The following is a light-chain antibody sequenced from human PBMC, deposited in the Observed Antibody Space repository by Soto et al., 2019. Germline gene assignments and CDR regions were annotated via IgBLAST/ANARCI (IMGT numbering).Light chain of an antibody. CDR1: QSVSSSY. Sequence: EIVLTQSPGTLSLSPGERATLSCRASQSVSSSYLAWYQQKPGQAPRLLIYGASSRATGIPDRFSGSGSGTDFTLTISRLEPEDFAVYYCQQYASSPIFTFGPGTKEDIK. J-gene: IGKJ3*01. CDR2: GAS. V-gene: IGKV3-20*01. CDR3: QQYASSPIFT.